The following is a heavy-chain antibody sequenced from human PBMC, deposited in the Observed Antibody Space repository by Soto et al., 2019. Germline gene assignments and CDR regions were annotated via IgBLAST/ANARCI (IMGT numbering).Heavy chain of an antibody. J-gene: IGHJ6*02. Sequence: GGSLRLSCAASGFTFSSCAMGWVRQALGKGLEWVSDIIDSGGSTYYADSVKGRLTISRDNSKSTLYLQMNSLRAEDTALYYCAKGRSYYYYYVVAVWGQGTTVTVSS. CDR2: IIDSGGST. CDR3: AKGRSYYYYYVVAV. CDR1: GFTFSSCA. V-gene: IGHV3-23*01.